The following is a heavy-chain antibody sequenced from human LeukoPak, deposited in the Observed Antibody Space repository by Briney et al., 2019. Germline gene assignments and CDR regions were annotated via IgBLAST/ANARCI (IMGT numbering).Heavy chain of an antibody. D-gene: IGHD4-11*01. V-gene: IGHV4-38-2*02. CDR2: IYYSGST. Sequence: SETLSLTCTVSGYSISSGYYWGWIGQPPGEGLGWIGYIYYSGSTNYIPSLKSRVTISVDTSKNQFSLKLSSVTAADTAVYYCARSKEGAVTTPVGLGDYYYYMDVWGKGTTVTVSS. CDR3: ARSKEGAVTTPVGLGDYYYYMDV. CDR1: GYSISSGYY. J-gene: IGHJ6*03.